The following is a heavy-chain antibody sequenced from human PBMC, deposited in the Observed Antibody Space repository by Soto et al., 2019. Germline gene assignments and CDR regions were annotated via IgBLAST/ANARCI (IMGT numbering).Heavy chain of an antibody. V-gene: IGHV1-3*01. Sequence: QVQLVQSGAEVKKPGASVKVSCKASGYTFTSYAMHWVRQAPGQRLEWMGWINAGNGNTKYSQKFQGRVTITRDTSASTAYMELSSLRSEDTAVYYCARDRDPLSYDSSGYYRGRGQGTLVTVSS. J-gene: IGHJ4*02. CDR1: GYTFTSYA. CDR2: INAGNGNT. CDR3: ARDRDPLSYDSSGYYRG. D-gene: IGHD3-22*01.